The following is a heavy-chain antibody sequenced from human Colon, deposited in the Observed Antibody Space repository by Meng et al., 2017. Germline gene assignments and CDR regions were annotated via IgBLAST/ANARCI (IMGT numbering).Heavy chain of an antibody. D-gene: IGHD1-26*01. CDR3: ARGRGSYSSIDF. Sequence: GQVRGSGPRLVRPSETLSLPCTLSGGSVSSPSYYWSWIRQTPGKGLEWIGYVYYTGSANYNPSLKSRVTISVDTSKNHFSRNLTSVTAADTAVYYCARGRGSYSSIDFWGQGTLVTVSS. CDR1: GGSVSSPSYY. CDR2: VYYTGSA. J-gene: IGHJ4*02. V-gene: IGHV4-61*03.